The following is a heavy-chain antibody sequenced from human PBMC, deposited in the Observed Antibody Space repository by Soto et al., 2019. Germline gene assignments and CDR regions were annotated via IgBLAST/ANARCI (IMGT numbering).Heavy chain of an antibody. D-gene: IGHD5-12*01. J-gene: IGHJ6*02. V-gene: IGHV3-21*01. CDR2: ISSSSSYI. CDR3: ARGGGYDYFYYYGMDV. CDR1: GFTFSSYS. Sequence: GGSLRLSCAASGFTFSSYSMNWVRQAPGKGLEWVPSISSSSSYIYYADSVKGRFTISRDNAKNSLYLQMNSLRAEDTAVYYCARGGGYDYFYYYGMDVWGQGTTVTVSS.